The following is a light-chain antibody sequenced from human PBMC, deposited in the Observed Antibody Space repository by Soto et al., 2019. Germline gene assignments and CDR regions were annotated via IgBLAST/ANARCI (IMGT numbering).Light chain of an antibody. CDR1: QGISNY. V-gene: IGKV1-27*01. J-gene: IGKJ1*01. Sequence: DIQMTQSPSSLSASVGDRVTITCRASQGISNYLAWYQHKPGKVPKLLTYAASTLQLGVPSRFSGSGSGTDFTLTISSLQPEDVATYYCQKYNSAPQPFGQGTKVEIK. CDR3: QKYNSAPQP. CDR2: AAS.